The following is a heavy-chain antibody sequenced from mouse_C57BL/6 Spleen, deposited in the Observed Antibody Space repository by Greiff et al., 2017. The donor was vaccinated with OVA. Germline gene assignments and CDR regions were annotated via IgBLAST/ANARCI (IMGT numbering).Heavy chain of an antibody. CDR1: GYTFTDYE. J-gene: IGHJ3*01. V-gene: IGHV1-15*01. CDR2: IDPETGGT. Sequence: QVQLQQPGAELVKPGASVKMSCKASGYTFTDYEMHWVKQTPVHGLEWIGAIDPETGGTAYNQKFKGKAILTADKSSSTAYMELRSLTSEDSAVYYCTRFEGAYWGQGTLVTVSA. CDR3: TRFEGAY.